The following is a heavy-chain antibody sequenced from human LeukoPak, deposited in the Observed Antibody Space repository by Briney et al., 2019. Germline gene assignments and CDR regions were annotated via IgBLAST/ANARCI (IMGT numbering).Heavy chain of an antibody. J-gene: IGHJ4*02. Sequence: GGSLRLSCAASGFTFSSHGMHWARQAPGKGLEWVAVVRYHGSDKNYADSVKGRFTISRDNSKNTLYLQMNSLRVEDTALYYCARTGGRDGYGFDSWGQGTLVTVSP. CDR1: GFTFSSHG. CDR3: ARTGGRDGYGFDS. CDR2: VRYHGSDK. V-gene: IGHV3-33*01. D-gene: IGHD5-24*01.